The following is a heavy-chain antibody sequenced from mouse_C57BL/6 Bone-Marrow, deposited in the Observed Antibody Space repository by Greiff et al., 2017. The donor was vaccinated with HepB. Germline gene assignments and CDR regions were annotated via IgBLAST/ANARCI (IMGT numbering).Heavy chain of an antibody. Sequence: VHVKQSGTELVKPGASVKLSCKASGYTFTSYWMHWVKQRPGQGLEWIGNINPSNGGTNYNEKFKSKATLTVDKSSSTAYMQLSSLTSEDSAVYCCARRGGSIYVEDYFYYWTQVTTLTVSS. V-gene: IGHV1-53*01. J-gene: IGHJ2*01. D-gene: IGHD1-1*01. CDR3: ARRGGSIYVEDYFYY. CDR1: GYTFTSYW. CDR2: INPSNGGT.